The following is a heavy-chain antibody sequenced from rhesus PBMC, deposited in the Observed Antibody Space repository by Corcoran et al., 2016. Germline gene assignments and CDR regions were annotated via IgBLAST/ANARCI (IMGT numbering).Heavy chain of an antibody. Sequence: QVQLQESGPGVVKPSETLSLTCAVSGGSISRYWWGWIRQPPGKGLEWIGQIYGGSGSTRYNHSRKSRVSSSSDTSKNQFSMKLSSVTAADTAVYYCAKLLLGYGLDSWGQGVVVTVSS. CDR3: AKLLLGYGLDS. CDR2: IYGGSGST. D-gene: IGHD2-39*01. CDR1: GGSISRYW. V-gene: IGHV4-147*01. J-gene: IGHJ6*01.